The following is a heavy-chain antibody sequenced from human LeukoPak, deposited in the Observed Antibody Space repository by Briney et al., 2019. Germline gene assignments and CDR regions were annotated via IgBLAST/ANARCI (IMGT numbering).Heavy chain of an antibody. CDR3: ARPSDRPATGDYLDD. CDR2: INHSGST. J-gene: IGHJ4*02. CDR1: GVSFSGYY. Sequence: SETLSLTCGVYGVSFSGYYWSWIRQPPGKGLEWVGEINHSGSTNYYPSLKSRVTISVDTSKNQFSLKLSTVTAADTAVYYCARPSDRPATGDYLDDWGQGTPVTVSS. V-gene: IGHV4-34*01. D-gene: IGHD2-8*02.